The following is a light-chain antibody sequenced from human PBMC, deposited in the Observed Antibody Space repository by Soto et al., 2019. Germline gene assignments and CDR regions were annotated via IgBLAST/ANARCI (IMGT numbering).Light chain of an antibody. CDR2: DVT. CDR3: SSYTSTNTVV. CDR1: SSDIGGYNF. V-gene: IGLV2-14*03. J-gene: IGLJ2*01. Sequence: QSALTQPASVSGSPGQSITISCTGTSSDIGGYNFVSWYHQHPGKAPKLMFYDVTNRPSGVSNRFSGSKSGNTASLTISGLQAEDEAVYYCSSYTSTNTVVFGGGTKLTVL.